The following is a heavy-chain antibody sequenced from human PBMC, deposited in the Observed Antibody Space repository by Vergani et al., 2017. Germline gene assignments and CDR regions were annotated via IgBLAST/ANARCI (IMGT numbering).Heavy chain of an antibody. CDR2: INPNSGDT. CDR1: GYTFSDYY. CDR3: ARTSPKYRYFDY. J-gene: IGHJ4*02. Sequence: QVQLVQSGAEVKKPGASVKVSCKASGYTFSDYYLHWVRQAPGQGLEWMGYINPNSGDTNYAQKFQGRVTMTRDTSISTAYMELSRLRSDDTAVYYCARTSPKYRYFDYWGQGTLVTVSS. D-gene: IGHD2-2*02. V-gene: IGHV1-2*02.